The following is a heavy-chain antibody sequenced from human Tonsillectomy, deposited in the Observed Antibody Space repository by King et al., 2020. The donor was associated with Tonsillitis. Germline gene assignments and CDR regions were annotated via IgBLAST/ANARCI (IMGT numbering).Heavy chain of an antibody. V-gene: IGHV4-38-2*02. CDR1: GYSISSGYY. D-gene: IGHD3-22*01. J-gene: IGHJ4*02. CDR2: IYHSGST. CDR3: ARDGVNYYDSSGYRSDY. Sequence: VQLQESGPGLVKPSETLSLTCAASGYSISSGYYWGWIRQPPGKGLEWIGSIYHSGSTYYNPSLKSRVTILVDTSKNQFSLKLSSVTAADTAVYYCARDGVNYYDSSGYRSDYWGQGTLVTVSS.